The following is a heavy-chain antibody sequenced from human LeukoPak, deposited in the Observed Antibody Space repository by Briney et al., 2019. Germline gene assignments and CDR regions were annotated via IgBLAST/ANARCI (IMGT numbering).Heavy chain of an antibody. J-gene: IGHJ5*02. CDR1: GGSISNYF. CDR2: IYYSGNT. D-gene: IGHD1-26*01. Sequence: SETLSLTCTVSGGSISNYFWSWTRQAPWKGLEYIGFIYYSGNTNYNPSFKSRVTISVDTSKKQFSLKLSSVTAADTAVYYCASGAVGATGRNWFDPWGQGTLVTVSS. V-gene: IGHV4-59*01. CDR3: ASGAVGATGRNWFDP.